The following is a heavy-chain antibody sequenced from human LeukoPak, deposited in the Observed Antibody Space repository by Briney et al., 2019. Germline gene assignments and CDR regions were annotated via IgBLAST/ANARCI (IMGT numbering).Heavy chain of an antibody. D-gene: IGHD3-3*01. V-gene: IGHV1-24*01. Sequence: ASVKVSCKVSGYTLTELSMHWVRQAPGKGLEWMGGFDPEDGETIYAQKFQGRVTMTEDTSTDTAYMELSRLRSEDTAVYYCATSREYYDFWSGQFDYWGQGTLVTVSS. CDR1: GYTLTELS. CDR3: ATSREYYDFWSGQFDY. CDR2: FDPEDGET. J-gene: IGHJ4*02.